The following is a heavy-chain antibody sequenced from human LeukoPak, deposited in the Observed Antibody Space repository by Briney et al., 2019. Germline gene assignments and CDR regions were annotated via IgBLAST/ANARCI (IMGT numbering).Heavy chain of an antibody. CDR3: AILVTGYPSPPPDY. D-gene: IGHD3-9*01. V-gene: IGHV3-21*01. CDR1: GFTFSSYG. Sequence: GGSLRLSCAASGFTFSSYGMHWVRQAPGKGLEWVSSISSSSSYIYYADSVKGRFTISRDNAKNSLYLQMNSLRAEDTAVYYCAILVTGYPSPPPDYWGQGTLVTVSS. CDR2: ISSSSSYI. J-gene: IGHJ4*02.